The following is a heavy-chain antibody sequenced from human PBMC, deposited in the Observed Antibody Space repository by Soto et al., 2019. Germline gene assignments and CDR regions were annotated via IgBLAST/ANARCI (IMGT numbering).Heavy chain of an antibody. Sequence: SETLSLTCTVSGGSISSSSYYWGWIRQPPGKGLEWIGSIYYSGSTYYNPSLKSRVTISVDTSKSQFSLKLSSVTAADTAVYYCARHDYRGQNQGYFDYWGQGTLVTVSS. CDR2: IYYSGST. CDR3: ARHDYRGQNQGYFDY. CDR1: GGSISSSSYY. J-gene: IGHJ4*02. D-gene: IGHD4-17*01. V-gene: IGHV4-39*01.